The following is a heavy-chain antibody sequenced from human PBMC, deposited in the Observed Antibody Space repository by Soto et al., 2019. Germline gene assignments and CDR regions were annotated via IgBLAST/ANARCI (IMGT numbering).Heavy chain of an antibody. CDR3: ARGTSPGLVVPAAKSGAFDI. J-gene: IGHJ3*02. CDR2: INHSGST. D-gene: IGHD2-2*01. Sequence: QVQLQQWGAGLLKPSETLSLTCAVYGGSFSGYYWSWIRQPPGKGLEWIGEINHSGSTNYNPSLKSRVTISVDTSKNQFSLKLSSVTAADTAVYYCARGTSPGLVVPAAKSGAFDIWGQGTMVTVSS. V-gene: IGHV4-34*01. CDR1: GGSFSGYY.